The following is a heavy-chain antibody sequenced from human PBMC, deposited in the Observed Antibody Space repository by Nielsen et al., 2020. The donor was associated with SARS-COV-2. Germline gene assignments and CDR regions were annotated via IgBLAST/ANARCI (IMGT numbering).Heavy chain of an antibody. CDR1: GFTFSSYG. CDR2: IWYDGSNK. D-gene: IGHD2-2*01. Sequence: GESLKISCAASGFTFSSYGMHWVRQAPGKGLEWVAVIWYDGSNKYYADSVKGRFTISRDNSKNTLYLQMNSLRAEDTAVYYCARDRCSSTSCQGYFDYWGQGTLVTVSS. CDR3: ARDRCSSTSCQGYFDY. J-gene: IGHJ4*02. V-gene: IGHV3-33*08.